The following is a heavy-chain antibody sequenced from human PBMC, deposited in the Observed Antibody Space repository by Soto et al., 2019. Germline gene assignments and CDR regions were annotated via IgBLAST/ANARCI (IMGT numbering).Heavy chain of an antibody. CDR2: IYWNDDK. CDR1: GFSLITLALG. Sequence: SGPALVNPTQTLTLTCTFSGFSLITLALGVGWIRQPPGKALEWLALIYWNDDKRYSPSLKNRLTITKDTSKNHAVLTMTNMDPVDTATYYCAHRHELGSFDIWGQGTKVTVSS. D-gene: IGHD1-26*01. CDR3: AHRHELGSFDI. V-gene: IGHV2-5*01. J-gene: IGHJ3*02.